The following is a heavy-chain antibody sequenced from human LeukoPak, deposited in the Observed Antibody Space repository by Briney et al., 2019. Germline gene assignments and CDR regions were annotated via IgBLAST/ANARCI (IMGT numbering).Heavy chain of an antibody. CDR3: AKGGLVPPFFDY. D-gene: IGHD6-19*01. CDR2: IIPIFGTA. CDR1: GGTFSSYA. V-gene: IGHV1-69*05. Sequence: SVKVSCKASGGTFSSYAISWVRQAPGQGLEWMGGIIPIFGTANYAQKFQGRVTITTDESTSTAYMELSSLRSEDTAVYYCAKGGLVPPFFDYWGQGTLVTVSS. J-gene: IGHJ4*02.